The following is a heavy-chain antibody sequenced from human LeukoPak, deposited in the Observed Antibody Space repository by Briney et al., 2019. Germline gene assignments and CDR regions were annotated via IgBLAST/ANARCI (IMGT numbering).Heavy chain of an antibody. D-gene: IGHD3-22*01. J-gene: IGHJ4*02. CDR3: ASESDNYYDSSGQLDY. V-gene: IGHV1-2*02. CDR1: GYTFTGYY. CDR2: INPNSGGT. Sequence: ASVKVSCKASGYTFTGYYIHWVRQAPGQGLEWMGWINPNSGGTKYAQKFQGRVTMTRDTSISTAYMELSRVRSDDTAVYYCASESDNYYDSSGQLDYWGQGTLVTVSS.